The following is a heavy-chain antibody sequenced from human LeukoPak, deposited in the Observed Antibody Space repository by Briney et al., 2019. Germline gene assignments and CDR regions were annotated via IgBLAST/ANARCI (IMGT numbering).Heavy chain of an antibody. D-gene: IGHD3-10*01. CDR1: GGSISSSIYY. J-gene: IGHJ4*02. CDR2: IYYSGST. CDR3: AGLSGARGY. V-gene: IGHV4-39*01. Sequence: SETLSLTGTVSGGSISSSIYYWGWIRQPPGKGLEWIGSIYYSGSTSYNPSLKSRVTISVDTSKNQFSLKLSSVTAADTAVYYCAGLSGARGYWGQGTLVTVSS.